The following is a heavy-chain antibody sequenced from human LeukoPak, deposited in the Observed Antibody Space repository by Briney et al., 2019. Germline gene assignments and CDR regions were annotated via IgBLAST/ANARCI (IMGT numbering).Heavy chain of an antibody. Sequence: PSETLSLTCSVSDYPISSGHFWGWIRQPPGKGLEWIATISHDGSTYFNPSLKSRVIVSVDTSKNQFSLNLTSVNAADTAVYYCARGHCAGGYCYFLDYWGQGTLVTVSS. CDR2: ISHDGST. CDR3: ARGHCAGGYCYFLDY. CDR1: DYPISSGHF. J-gene: IGHJ4*02. D-gene: IGHD2/OR15-2a*01. V-gene: IGHV4-38-2*02.